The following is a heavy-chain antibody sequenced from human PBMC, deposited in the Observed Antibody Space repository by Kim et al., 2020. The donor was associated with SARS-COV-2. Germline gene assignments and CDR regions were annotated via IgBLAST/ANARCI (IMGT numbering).Heavy chain of an antibody. CDR3: AKDAGNYDILTGYYRGWFDP. J-gene: IGHJ5*02. D-gene: IGHD3-9*01. V-gene: IGHV3-23*01. Sequence: RFTISRDNSKNTLYRQMNSLRAEDTAVYYCAKDAGNYDILTGYYRGWFDPWGQGTLVTVSS.